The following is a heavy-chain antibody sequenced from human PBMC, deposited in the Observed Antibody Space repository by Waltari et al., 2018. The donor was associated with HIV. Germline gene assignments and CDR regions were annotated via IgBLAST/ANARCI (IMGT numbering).Heavy chain of an antibody. V-gene: IGHV4-34*02. CDR3: ARAGRRHGDHWEYYLDF. J-gene: IGHJ4*02. D-gene: IGHD4-17*01. CDR1: VGSFSGYF. Sequence: KQWGAGLLKPADTLSLTCAVSVGSFSGYFWTWIRQSPGKGLEWIGEVDHAGKTHNNPSLKGRITLSSDKSKNQFSLKLTSVTAADTAIYFCARAGRRHGDHWEYYLDFWGRGTQVIVSP. CDR2: VDHAGKT.